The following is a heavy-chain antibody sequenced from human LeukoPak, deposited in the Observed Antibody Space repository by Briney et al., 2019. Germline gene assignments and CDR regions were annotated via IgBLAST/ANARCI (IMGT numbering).Heavy chain of an antibody. Sequence: GGTLRLSCAASGFTFSSYGMSWVRQAPGKGLEWISGISGSGANTYYADPVKGRFTISRDNSKNTLYLQMNSLRAEDTAVYYCAKDHSSMRGYFQHWGQGTLVTVSS. J-gene: IGHJ1*01. V-gene: IGHV3-23*01. CDR2: ISGSGANT. D-gene: IGHD6-13*01. CDR3: AKDHSSMRGYFQH. CDR1: GFTFSSYG.